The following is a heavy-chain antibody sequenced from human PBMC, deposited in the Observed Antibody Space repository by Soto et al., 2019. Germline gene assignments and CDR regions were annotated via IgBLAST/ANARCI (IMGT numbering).Heavy chain of an antibody. CDR1: GFTFSAYW. CDR2: IKQDGSET. V-gene: IGHV3-7*03. J-gene: IGHJ4*02. CDR3: VRLGGDYFDN. D-gene: IGHD1-26*01. Sequence: EVQLVESGGGLVQPGGSLRLSCVASGFTFSAYWMTWVRQAPGKGLEWLANIKQDGSETHVLDGRFAISRDNAKHLLYLQMHGAGAEDTAVYYCVRLGGDYFDNWGQGTLVAVS.